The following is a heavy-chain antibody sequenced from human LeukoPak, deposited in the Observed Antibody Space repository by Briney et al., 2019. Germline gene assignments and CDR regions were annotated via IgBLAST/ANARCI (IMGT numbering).Heavy chain of an antibody. CDR1: GYTFTGYY. J-gene: IGHJ6*03. CDR2: INPNSGGT. V-gene: IGHV1-2*02. CDR3: ARWIQRIALPMMRYYYYMDV. Sequence: ASVKVSCKASGYTFTGYYMHWVRQAPGQGLEWMGWINPNSGGTNYAQKFQGRVAMTRDTSISTAYMELSSLRSEDTAVYYCARWIQRIALPMMRYYYYMDVWGKGTTVTVSS. D-gene: IGHD5-18*01.